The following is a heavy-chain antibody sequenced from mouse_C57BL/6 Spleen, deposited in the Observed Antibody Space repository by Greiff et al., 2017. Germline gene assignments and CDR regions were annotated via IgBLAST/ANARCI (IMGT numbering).Heavy chain of an antibody. J-gene: IGHJ3*01. CDR3: TREVNAYDGFAY. CDR2: ISSGGDYI. Sequence: EVQLVESGEGLVKPGGSLKLSCAASGFTFSSYAMSWVRQTPEKRLEWVAYISSGGDYIYYADTVKGRFTISRDNARNTLYLQMSSLKSEDTAMYYCTREVNAYDGFAYWGQGTLVTVSA. V-gene: IGHV5-9-1*02. CDR1: GFTFSSYA. D-gene: IGHD5-2*01.